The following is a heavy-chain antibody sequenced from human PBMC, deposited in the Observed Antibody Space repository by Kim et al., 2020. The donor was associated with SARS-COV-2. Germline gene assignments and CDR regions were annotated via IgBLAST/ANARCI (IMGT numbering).Heavy chain of an antibody. CDR2: ISYDGSNK. CDR3: ARDGSNLRLRDAFDI. CDR1: GFTFSSYA. D-gene: IGHD1-1*01. V-gene: IGHV3-30-3*01. J-gene: IGHJ3*02. Sequence: GGSLRLSCAASGFTFSSYAMHWVRQAPGKGLEWVAVISYDGSNKYYADSVKGRFTISRDNSKNTLYLQMNSLRAEDTAVYYCARDGSNLRLRDAFDIWG.